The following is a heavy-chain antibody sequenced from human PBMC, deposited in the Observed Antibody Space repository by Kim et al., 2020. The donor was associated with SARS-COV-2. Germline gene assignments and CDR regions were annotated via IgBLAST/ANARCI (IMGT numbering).Heavy chain of an antibody. J-gene: IGHJ6*02. V-gene: IGHV1-3*01. CDR1: GYTFTSYA. CDR2: INAGNGNT. Sequence: ASVKVSCKASGYTFTSYAMHWVRQAPGQRLEWMGWINAGNGNTKYSQKFQGRVTITRDTSASTAYMELSSLRSEDTAVYYCARGIRWLLRHYYGMDVWGQGTTVTVSS. CDR3: ARGIRWLLRHYYGMDV. D-gene: IGHD3-22*01.